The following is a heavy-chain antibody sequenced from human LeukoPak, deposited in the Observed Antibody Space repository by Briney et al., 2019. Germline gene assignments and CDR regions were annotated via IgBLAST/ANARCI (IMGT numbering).Heavy chain of an antibody. CDR2: ISSSSSTI. Sequence: GGSLRLSCAASGXTFSSYSINWVPQAPGKGLEWVSHISSSSSTIYYADSVKGRFTISRDNAKNTLYLHMNSLRAENTAVYYSVKSSSSWSQFEYFQHWGQGALVTVSS. J-gene: IGHJ1*01. CDR3: VKSSSSWSQFEYFQH. V-gene: IGHV3-48*01. CDR1: GXTFSSYS. D-gene: IGHD6-13*01.